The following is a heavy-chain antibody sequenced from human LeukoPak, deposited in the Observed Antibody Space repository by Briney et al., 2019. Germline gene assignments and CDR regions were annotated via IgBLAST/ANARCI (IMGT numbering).Heavy chain of an antibody. CDR1: GGSISSYY. CDR3: ARDYYGSGSYYNYYYGMDV. V-gene: IGHV4-59*12. Sequence: SETLSLTCTVSGGSISSYYWSWIRLPPGKGLEWIGYIYYTGTTYYNPSLKSRVTISLDTSKNQFSLKLSSVTAADTAVYYCARDYYGSGSYYNYYYGMDVWGQGTTVTVSS. D-gene: IGHD3-10*01. CDR2: IYYTGTT. J-gene: IGHJ6*02.